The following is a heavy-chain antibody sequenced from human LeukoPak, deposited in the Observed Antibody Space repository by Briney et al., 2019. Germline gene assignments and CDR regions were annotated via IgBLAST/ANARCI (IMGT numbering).Heavy chain of an antibody. CDR1: GFTFSSYW. Sequence: GVSLRLSCAASGFTFSSYWMSWVRQAPGKGLEWVANIKQDGSEKYYVDSVKGRFTISRDNAKNSLYLQMNSLRAEDTAVYYCARLRDVDSSSWPAYFDYWGQGTLVTVPS. CDR3: ARLRDVDSSSWPAYFDY. CDR2: IKQDGSEK. V-gene: IGHV3-7*01. J-gene: IGHJ4*02. D-gene: IGHD6-13*01.